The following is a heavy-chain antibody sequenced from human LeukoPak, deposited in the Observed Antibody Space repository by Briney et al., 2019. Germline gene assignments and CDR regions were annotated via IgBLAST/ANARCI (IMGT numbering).Heavy chain of an antibody. CDR2: IYYSGST. J-gene: IGHJ4*02. D-gene: IGHD6-13*01. Sequence: KPSETLSLTCTVSGGSISSSSYYWGWIRQPPGKGLEWIGSIYYSGSTYYNPSLKSRVTISVDTSKNQFSLKLSSVTAADTAVYYCARQRYSSTLRDYWGQGTLVTVSS. CDR3: ARQRYSSTLRDY. V-gene: IGHV4-39*01. CDR1: GGSISSSSYY.